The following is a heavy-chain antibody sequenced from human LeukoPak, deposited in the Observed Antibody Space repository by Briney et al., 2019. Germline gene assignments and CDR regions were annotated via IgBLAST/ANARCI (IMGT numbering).Heavy chain of an antibody. CDR1: GDSVSNNSVA. D-gene: IGHD1-14*01. Sequence: SQTLSLTCAISGDSVSNNSVAWNRIRQSPSRGLEWLGRTYYRSKWYTDYAVFMKSRIIISPDTCKNQLSLQLNSVTPEDTAVYYCARNLDIWGQGTMVTVSS. V-gene: IGHV6-1*01. CDR3: ARNLDI. J-gene: IGHJ3*02. CDR2: TYYRSKWYT.